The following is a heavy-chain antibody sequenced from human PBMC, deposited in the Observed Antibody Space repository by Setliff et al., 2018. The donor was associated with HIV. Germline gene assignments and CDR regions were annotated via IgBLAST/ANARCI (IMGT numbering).Heavy chain of an antibody. J-gene: IGHJ4*02. V-gene: IGHV4-39*01. CDR2: IYYTGST. CDR1: GGSIISSTFY. Sequence: PSETLSLTCAVSGGSIISSTFYWGWIRQPPGKGLEWIGTIYYTGSTYYNPSLKSRLTISVDTSKNQLSLRLTSVTATDTAVYYCARLRTAPAGRLYPPGYWGQGTLGTVSS. D-gene: IGHD6-13*01. CDR3: ARLRTAPAGRLYPPGY.